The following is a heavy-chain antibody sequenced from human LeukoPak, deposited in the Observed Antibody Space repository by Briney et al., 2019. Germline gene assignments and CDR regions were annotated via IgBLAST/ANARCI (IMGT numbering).Heavy chain of an antibody. Sequence: QPGGSLRLSCAASGITFSSYAMSWVRQAPGKGLEWVSGISGSGGSTYYADSVKGRFTISRDNAKNTLDLQMSGLGAEDTAVYYCAKSPVRGVTHFDCWGQGTLVSVSS. CDR1: GITFSSYA. CDR2: ISGSGGST. CDR3: AKSPVRGVTHFDC. V-gene: IGHV3-23*01. J-gene: IGHJ4*02. D-gene: IGHD3-10*01.